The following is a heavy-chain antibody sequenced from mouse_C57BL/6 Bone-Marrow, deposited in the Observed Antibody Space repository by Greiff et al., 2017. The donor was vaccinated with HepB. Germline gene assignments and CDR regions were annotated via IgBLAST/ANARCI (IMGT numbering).Heavy chain of an antibody. CDR1: YFSFMASA. V-gene: IGHV1-49*01. CDR2: FTMYSDAT. J-gene: IGHJ4*01. D-gene: IGHD3-2*02. Sequence: LKQSGAELVRPGSSVKLSCKDSYFSFMASAMHWVKQRPGHGLEWIGSFTMYSDATEYSENFKGKATLTANTSSSTAYMELSSLTSEDSAVYYCARSGSSGLRAMDYWGQGTSVTVSS. CDR3: ARSGSSGLRAMDY.